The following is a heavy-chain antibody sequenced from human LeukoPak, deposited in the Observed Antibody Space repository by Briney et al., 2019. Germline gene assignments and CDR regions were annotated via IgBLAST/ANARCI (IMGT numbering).Heavy chain of an antibody. D-gene: IGHD3-22*01. CDR2: IYTSGST. Sequence: SETLSLTCTVSGGSISSYYWSWIRQPAGKGLEWIGRIYTSGSTNYNPSLKSRVTMSVDTSKNQFSLKLSSVTAADTAVYYCAREGALYYYDMERYFDYRGQGTLVTVSS. J-gene: IGHJ4*02. CDR1: GGSISSYY. V-gene: IGHV4-4*07. CDR3: AREGALYYYDMERYFDY.